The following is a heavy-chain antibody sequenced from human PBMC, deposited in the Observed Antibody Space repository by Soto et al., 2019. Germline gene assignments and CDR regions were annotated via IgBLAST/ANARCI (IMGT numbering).Heavy chain of an antibody. V-gene: IGHV1-3*01. CDR2: INAGNGNT. Sequence: QVQLVQSGAEVKKPGASVKVSCETSGYTFTNYAIYWVRQAPGQRLEWMGWINAGNGNTKYSQKFQGRLTITMDTSASTTFMELSSLRSEDTAVYYCASESSVINHSSMIVWGKGTTVTVSS. CDR1: GYTFTNYA. D-gene: IGHD3-16*02. CDR3: ASESSVINHSSMIV. J-gene: IGHJ6*03.